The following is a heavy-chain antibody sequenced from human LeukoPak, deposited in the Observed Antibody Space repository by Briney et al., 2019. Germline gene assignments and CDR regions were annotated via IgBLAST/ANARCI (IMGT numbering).Heavy chain of an antibody. V-gene: IGHV4-34*01. CDR1: GGSFSGYY. J-gene: IGHJ5*02. D-gene: IGHD3-3*01. CDR3: ARSSRITIFGVVIVGPSHNWFDP. CDR2: INHSGST. Sequence: PSETLSLTCAVYGGSFSGYYWSWIRQPPGKGLEWIGEINHSGSTNYNPSLKSRVTISVDTSKNQFSLKLSSVTAADTAVYYCARSSRITIFGVVIVGPSHNWFDPWGQGTLVTVSS.